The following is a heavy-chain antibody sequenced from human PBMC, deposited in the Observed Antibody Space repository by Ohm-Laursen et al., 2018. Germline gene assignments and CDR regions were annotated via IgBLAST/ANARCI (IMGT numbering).Heavy chain of an antibody. CDR2: ISHSGST. V-gene: IGHV4-59*08. D-gene: IGHD3-22*01. J-gene: IGHJ4*02. Sequence: SDILSLTCTVSGGSISSYYWTWIRQPPGKGLEWIGYISHSGSTNYNSSLKSRVTISLDTSRNQFSLKLSSVTAADTAVYYCARLGKSSGTDYWGQGALVTVSS. CDR3: ARLGKSSGTDY. CDR1: GGSISSYY.